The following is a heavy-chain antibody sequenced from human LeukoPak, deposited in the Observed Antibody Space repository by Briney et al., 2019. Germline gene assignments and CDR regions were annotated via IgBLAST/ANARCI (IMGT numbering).Heavy chain of an antibody. Sequence: SETLSLNCTLSGYSISSGYYWGWIRPPPGKGLEWIGRIYHSGSTYYNPSLKSRVTISVDTSKNHFSLKLNSVTAADTAVYYCARENYDFWSGPTINWFDPWGQGTLVTVSS. CDR3: ARENYDFWSGPTINWFDP. V-gene: IGHV4-38-2*02. CDR1: GYSISSGYY. J-gene: IGHJ5*02. CDR2: IYHSGST. D-gene: IGHD3-3*01.